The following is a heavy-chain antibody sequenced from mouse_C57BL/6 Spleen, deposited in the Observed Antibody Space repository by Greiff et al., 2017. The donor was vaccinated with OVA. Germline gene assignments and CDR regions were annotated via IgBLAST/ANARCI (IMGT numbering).Heavy chain of an antibody. CDR1: GYTFTSYW. V-gene: IGHV1-50*01. CDR3: ARTGDGSSSWFAY. CDR2: IDPSDSYT. D-gene: IGHD1-1*01. Sequence: QVQLKQPGAELVKPGASVKLSCKASGYTFTSYWMQWVKQRPGQGLEWIGEIDPSDSYTNYNQKFKGKATLTVDTSSSTAYMQLSSLTSEDSAVYYWARTGDGSSSWFAYWGQGTLVTVSA. J-gene: IGHJ3*01.